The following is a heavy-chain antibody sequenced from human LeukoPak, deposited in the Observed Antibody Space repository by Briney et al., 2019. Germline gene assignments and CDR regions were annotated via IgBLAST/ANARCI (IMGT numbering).Heavy chain of an antibody. CDR3: AAVVRPLWFGELLRVDY. V-gene: IGHV1-58*02. CDR1: GFTFTSSA. CDR2: IVVGSGNT. Sequence: SVKVSCKASGFTFTSSAMQWVRQARGQRLEWIGWIVVGSGNTNYAQKFQERVTITRDMSTSTAYMELSSLRSEDAAVYYCAAVVRPLWFGELLRVDYWGQGTLVTVSS. J-gene: IGHJ4*02. D-gene: IGHD3-10*01.